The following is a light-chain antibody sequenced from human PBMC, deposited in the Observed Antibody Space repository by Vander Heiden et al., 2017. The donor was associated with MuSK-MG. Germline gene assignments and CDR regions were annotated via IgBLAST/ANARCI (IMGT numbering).Light chain of an antibody. J-gene: IGLJ2*01. V-gene: IGLV2-18*02. CDR1: RSDVGSYNR. CDR2: EVS. CDR3: SSYTSSSTVV. Sequence: QSALTQPPSVSGSPGQSVTISCTGTRSDVGSYNRGSWYQQPPATAPMLMIYEVSNRPSGVPDRFSGSKSGTTASLTISGLQAEDDADYYCSSYTSSSTVVFGGGTKLTVL.